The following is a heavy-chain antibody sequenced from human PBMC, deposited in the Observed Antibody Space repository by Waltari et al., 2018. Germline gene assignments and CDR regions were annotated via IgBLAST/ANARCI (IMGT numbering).Heavy chain of an antibody. J-gene: IGHJ4*02. CDR1: GFTFTDYW. Sequence: EVHLVESGGGLVQPGGSPRLSCAASGFTFTDYWMSWVRQAPGKGPEWVANIHKDGSEKKYVDYVKGRFTISRDNAKDSVYLQMNSLRADDTAMYYCVRDHWGPDYWGQGTLVTVSS. D-gene: IGHD7-27*01. CDR3: VRDHWGPDY. CDR2: IHKDGSEK. V-gene: IGHV3-7*01.